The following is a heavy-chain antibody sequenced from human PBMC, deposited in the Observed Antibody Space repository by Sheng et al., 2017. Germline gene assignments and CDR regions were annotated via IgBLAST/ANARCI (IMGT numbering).Heavy chain of an antibody. CDR2: IIFAFGTT. J-gene: IGHJ3*02. V-gene: IGHV1-69*13. Sequence: QVHLVQSGAEVKKPRSSVKVSCKASGGTFNRYCVSWVRQVPGHGLEWMGGIIFAFGTTNYAQDMQGRVTISEDQSTNTVYMELSSLRSDDTGIYYCARHLATEAFDIWGPGTMVSVSS. CDR1: GGTFNRYC. CDR3: ARHLATEAFDI.